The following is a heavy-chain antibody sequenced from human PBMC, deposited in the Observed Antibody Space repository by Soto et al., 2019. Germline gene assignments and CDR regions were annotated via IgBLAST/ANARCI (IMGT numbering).Heavy chain of an antibody. Sequence: QVQLVESGGGVVQPGRSLRLSCAASGFTFSSYAMHGVRQAPGKGLEWVAVISYDGSNKYYADSVKGRFTVSRDDSKNTLYLQMNRLRAEDTAVYYCARDPLWGTAMVLWYFDLWGRGTLVTVS. V-gene: IGHV3-30-3*01. CDR3: ARDPLWGTAMVLWYFDL. J-gene: IGHJ2*01. CDR2: ISYDGSNK. D-gene: IGHD5-18*01. CDR1: GFTFSSYA.